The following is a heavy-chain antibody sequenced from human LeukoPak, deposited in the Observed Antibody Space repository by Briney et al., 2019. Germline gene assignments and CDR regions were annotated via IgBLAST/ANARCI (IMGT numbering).Heavy chain of an antibody. CDR2: INPNSGGT. J-gene: IGHJ4*02. CDR1: GYTFTSYD. V-gene: IGHV1-2*02. D-gene: IGHD5-18*01. CDR3: ARRRGSGYNFTP. Sequence: GASVKVSCKASGYTFTSYDINWVRQATGQGVEWMGWINPNSGGTNYAQKFQGRVTMTRDTSVSTAYMGLSRLRSDDTAVYYCARRRGSGYNFTPWGQGTLVTVSS.